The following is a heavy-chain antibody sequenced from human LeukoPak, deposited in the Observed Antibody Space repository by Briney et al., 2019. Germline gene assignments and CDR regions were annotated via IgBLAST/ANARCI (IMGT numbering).Heavy chain of an antibody. D-gene: IGHD3-22*01. CDR3: ARGSWYYDSSGYYGALDY. J-gene: IGHJ4*02. Sequence: PGGSLRLSCAASGFTFSSYAMSWVRQAPGKGLEWVSAISGRGDRTYYADSVKGRFTISRDNSKNTLYLQMNSLRAEDTAVYYCARGSWYYDSSGYYGALDYWGQGTLVTVSS. CDR2: ISGRGDRT. CDR1: GFTFSSYA. V-gene: IGHV3-23*01.